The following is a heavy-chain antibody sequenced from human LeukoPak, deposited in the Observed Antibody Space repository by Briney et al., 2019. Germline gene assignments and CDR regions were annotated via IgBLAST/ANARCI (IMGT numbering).Heavy chain of an antibody. D-gene: IGHD2-15*01. CDR3: ARDRGASGDYFDY. CDR1: GFTFDDYA. J-gene: IGHJ4*02. CDR2: ISWNSGSI. Sequence: GGSLRLSCAASGFTFDDYAMHWVRQAPGKGLEWVSGISWNSGSIGYADSVKGRFTISRDNAKNSLYLQMNSLRAEDMALYYCARDRGASGDYFDYWGQGTLVTVSS. V-gene: IGHV3-9*03.